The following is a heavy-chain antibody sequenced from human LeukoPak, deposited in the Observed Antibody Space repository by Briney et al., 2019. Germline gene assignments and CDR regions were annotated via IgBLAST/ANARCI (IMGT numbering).Heavy chain of an antibody. V-gene: IGHV4-30-4*08. CDR3: ARGHQLLYPLDY. CDR1: GGSHSSGDYY. D-gene: IGHD2-2*02. J-gene: IGHJ4*02. CDR2: IYYSGST. Sequence: PSQTLSLTCTVSGGSHSSGDYYWSWIRQPPGKGLEWIGYIYYSGSTYYNPSLESRVTISVDTSKNQFSLKLSSVTAADTAVYYCARGHQLLYPLDYWGQGTLVTVSS.